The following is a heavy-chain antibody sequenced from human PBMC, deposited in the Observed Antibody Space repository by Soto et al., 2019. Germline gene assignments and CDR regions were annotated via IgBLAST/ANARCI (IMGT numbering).Heavy chain of an antibody. CDR1: GFTFSSYD. V-gene: IGHV3-13*01. D-gene: IGHD2-8*01. J-gene: IGHJ6*02. CDR2: IGTAGDT. CDR3: ARCMGPYGMDV. Sequence: PGGSLRLSCAASGFTFSSYDMHWVRQATGKGLEWVSAIGTAGDTYYPGSVKGRFTISRENAKNSLYLQMNSLRAEDTAVYYCARCMGPYGMDVWGQGTTVTVSS.